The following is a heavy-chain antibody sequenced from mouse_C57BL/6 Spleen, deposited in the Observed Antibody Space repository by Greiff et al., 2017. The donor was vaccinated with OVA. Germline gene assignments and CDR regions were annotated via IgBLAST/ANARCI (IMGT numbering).Heavy chain of an antibody. D-gene: IGHD1-1*01. V-gene: IGHV1-4*01. CDR3: ASTVVATRDWFAY. CDR2: INPSSGYT. J-gene: IGHJ3*01. CDR1: GYTFTSYT. Sequence: QVQLKESGAELARPGASVKMSCKASGYTFTSYTMHWVKQRPGQGLEWIGYINPSSGYTKYNQKFKDKATLTADKSSSTAYMQLSSLTSEDSAVYYCASTVVATRDWFAYWGQGTLVTVSA.